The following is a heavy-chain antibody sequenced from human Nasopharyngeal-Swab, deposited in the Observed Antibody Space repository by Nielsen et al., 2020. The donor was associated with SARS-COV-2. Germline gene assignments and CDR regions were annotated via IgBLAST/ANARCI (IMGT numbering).Heavy chain of an antibody. J-gene: IGHJ6*02. V-gene: IGHV4-34*01. CDR1: GGSFSGYY. CDR2: INHSGSP. Sequence: SETLSLTCAVYGGSFSGYYWSWIRQPPGKGLEWIGEINHSGSPNYNPSLKSRVTISVDTSKNQFSLKLSSVTAADTAVYYCARHSGVGDTYYYYGMDVWGQGTTVTVSS. D-gene: IGHD6-19*01. CDR3: ARHSGVGDTYYYYGMDV.